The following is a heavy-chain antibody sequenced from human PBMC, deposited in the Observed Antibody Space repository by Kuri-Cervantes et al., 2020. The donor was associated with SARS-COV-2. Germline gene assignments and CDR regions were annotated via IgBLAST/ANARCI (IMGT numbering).Heavy chain of an antibody. J-gene: IGHJ4*02. Sequence: LRLSCAISGDSVSSNSAAWNWIRQSPSRGLEWLGRTYYRSKWYNDYAVSVKSRITINPDTSKNQFSLQLNSVTAADTAVYYCAGVFEGEGYFDYWGQGTLVTVSS. CDR1: GDSVSSNSAA. CDR2: TYYRSKWYN. V-gene: IGHV6-1*01. CDR3: AGVFEGEGYFDY. D-gene: IGHD3-16*01.